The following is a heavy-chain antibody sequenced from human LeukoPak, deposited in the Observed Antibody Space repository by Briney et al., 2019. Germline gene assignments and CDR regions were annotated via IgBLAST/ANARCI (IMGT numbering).Heavy chain of an antibody. CDR2: ISYGGSNK. V-gene: IGHV3-30*18. Sequence: PGGSLRLSCAASGFTFSSYGMHWVRQAPGKGLEWVAVISYGGSNKYYADSVKGRFTISRDNSKNTLYLQMNSLRAEDTAVYYCAKDRAAVGAKSSLAFDIWGQGTMVTVSS. J-gene: IGHJ3*02. D-gene: IGHD1-26*01. CDR1: GFTFSSYG. CDR3: AKDRAAVGAKSSLAFDI.